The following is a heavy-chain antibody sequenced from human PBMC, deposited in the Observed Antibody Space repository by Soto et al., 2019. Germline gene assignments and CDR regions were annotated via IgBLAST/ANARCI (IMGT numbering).Heavy chain of an antibody. CDR1: GFTFSNYA. J-gene: IGHJ5*02. V-gene: IGHV3-23*01. CDR3: AKVAGQTWFGPLGGFDP. CDR2: INTGGIST. D-gene: IGHD3-10*01. Sequence: GGSLRLSCAVSGFTFSNYAMTWVRQAPGKGLEWVSTINTGGISTYYTDSVKGRFTISRDNSKSTLYLQINSLRAEDTAVYYCAKVAGQTWFGPLGGFDPWGQGTLVTVSS.